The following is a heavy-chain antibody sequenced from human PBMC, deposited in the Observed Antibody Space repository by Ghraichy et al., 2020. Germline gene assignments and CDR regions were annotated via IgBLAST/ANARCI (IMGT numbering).Heavy chain of an antibody. J-gene: IGHJ4*02. CDR2: ISGSGVNV. CDR3: AQDPWFYFDSSGLGFAH. D-gene: IGHD3-22*01. Sequence: GGSLRLSCVGSGFTFSDSAMSWFRQAPGKGLEWVSAISGSGVNVHYVDSVKGRFTISRDNSKNVVHLQMNRLRTEDTAVYYCAQDPWFYFDSSGLGFAHWGQGTQITVSS. V-gene: IGHV3-23*01. CDR1: GFTFSDSA.